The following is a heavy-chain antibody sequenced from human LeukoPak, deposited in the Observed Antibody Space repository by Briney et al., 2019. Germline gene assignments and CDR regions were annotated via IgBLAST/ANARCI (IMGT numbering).Heavy chain of an antibody. CDR3: ARIRDGYNDAYDI. V-gene: IGHV1-8*02. CDR2: INPNSGNT. Sequence: ASVKVSCKASGYTFTSYAMNWVRQAPGQGLEWMGWINPNSGNTGYAQKFQGRVTMTRDTSTSTVYMELSGLRSEDTALYYCARIRDGYNDAYDIWGQGTMVTVSS. CDR1: GYTFTSYA. D-gene: IGHD5-24*01. J-gene: IGHJ3*02.